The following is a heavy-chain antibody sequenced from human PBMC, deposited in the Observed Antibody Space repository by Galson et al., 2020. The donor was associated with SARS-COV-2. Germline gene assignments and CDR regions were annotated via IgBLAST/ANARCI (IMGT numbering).Heavy chain of an antibody. J-gene: IGHJ3*01. Sequence: SETLSLTCAVYGGSFSGYYWAWIRQPPGKGLEWIGEINHSGSPYYSPSLKSRVTISRDTSKNQFSLKLSFVTAADTAVYYCARMGGAGPAAPSDRPFDVWGQGTMVTVSS. D-gene: IGHD2-2*01. CDR1: GGSFSGYY. CDR3: ARMGGAGPAAPSDRPFDV. CDR2: INHSGSP. V-gene: IGHV4-34*01.